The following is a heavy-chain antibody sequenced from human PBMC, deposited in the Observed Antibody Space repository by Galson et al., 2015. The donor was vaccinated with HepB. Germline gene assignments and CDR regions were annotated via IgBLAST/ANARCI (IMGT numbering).Heavy chain of an antibody. V-gene: IGHV3-9*01. CDR3: AKDIDFWSGYSYMDV. D-gene: IGHD3-3*01. CDR1: GFTFDDYA. Sequence: LILSCAASGFTFDDYAMLWVRQAPGKGLEWVSGISWNSGSIGYADSVKGRFTISRDNAKNSLYLQMNSLRAEDTALYYCAKDIDFWSGYSYMDVWGKGTTVTVSS. J-gene: IGHJ6*03. CDR2: ISWNSGSI.